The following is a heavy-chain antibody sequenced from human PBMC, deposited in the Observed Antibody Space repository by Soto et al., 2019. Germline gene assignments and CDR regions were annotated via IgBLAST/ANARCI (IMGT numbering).Heavy chain of an antibody. CDR2: INQSGST. CDR3: AHPGSYGRHAGWFDP. D-gene: IGHD3-10*01. CDR1: GGSFSGYY. Sequence: QVQLQQWGAGLLKPSETLSLTCGVYGGSFSGYYWSWIRQSPGKGLEWIGEINQSGSTNYNPSLKSRVTVSVDTSKNQFSLKLICVTAADTAVYYCAHPGSYGRHAGWFDPWGQGTLVTVSS. V-gene: IGHV4-34*01. J-gene: IGHJ5*02.